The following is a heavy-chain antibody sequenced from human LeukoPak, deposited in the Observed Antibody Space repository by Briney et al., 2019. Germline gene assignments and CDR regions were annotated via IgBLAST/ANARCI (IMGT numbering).Heavy chain of an antibody. CDR3: ARDGIDY. Sequence: GGSLILSCAASGFTFNSYWMSWVRQAPGKGLEWVANIKQDGSEKYYVDFVKGRFTISRDDAKNSVYLQMNSLRVEDTAVYYCARDGIDYWGQGTLVTVSS. CDR1: GFTFNSYW. V-gene: IGHV3-7*04. D-gene: IGHD1-26*01. CDR2: IKQDGSEK. J-gene: IGHJ4*02.